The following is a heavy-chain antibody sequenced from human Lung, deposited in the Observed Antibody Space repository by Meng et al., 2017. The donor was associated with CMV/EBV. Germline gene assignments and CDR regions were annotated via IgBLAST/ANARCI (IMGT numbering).Heavy chain of an antibody. Sequence: GEXXKISCAASGFTFSSYSMNWVRQAPGKGLEWVSSISSSSSYIYYADSVKGRFTISRDNAKNSLYLQMNSLRAEDTAVYYCARDAEQLVRGGGMDVWGQGNXVNGAS. V-gene: IGHV3-21*01. CDR3: ARDAEQLVRGGGMDV. CDR2: ISSSSSYI. D-gene: IGHD6-6*01. CDR1: GFTFSSYS. J-gene: IGHJ6*02.